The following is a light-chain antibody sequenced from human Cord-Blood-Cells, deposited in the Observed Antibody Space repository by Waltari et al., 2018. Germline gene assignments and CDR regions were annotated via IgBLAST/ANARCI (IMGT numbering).Light chain of an antibody. CDR2: EGS. Sequence: QSALTQPASVSGSPGQSITISCTGTRSEVGRYTLVSWYQQNPGKAPKLMIYEGSKRPSGVSNRFSGSKSGNTASLTISGLQAEDEADYYCCSYAGSSTYVFGTGTKVTVL. CDR1: RSEVGRYTL. V-gene: IGLV2-23*01. CDR3: CSYAGSSTYV. J-gene: IGLJ1*01.